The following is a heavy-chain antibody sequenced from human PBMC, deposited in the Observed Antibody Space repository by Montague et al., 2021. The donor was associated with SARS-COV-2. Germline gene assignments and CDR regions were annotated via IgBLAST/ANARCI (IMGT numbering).Heavy chain of an antibody. CDR3: ARGSRQWLVRPPHYYYFGY. CDR1: GGSFSGYY. Sequence: TLSLTCAVYGGSFSGYYWSWIRQPPGKGLEWIGEINHSGSTNYNPSLKSRVTISVDTSKNQFSLKLSSVTAADTAVYYCARGSRQWLVRPPHYYYFGYWGQGTLVTVSS. CDR2: INHSGST. J-gene: IGHJ4*02. D-gene: IGHD6-19*01. V-gene: IGHV4-34*01.